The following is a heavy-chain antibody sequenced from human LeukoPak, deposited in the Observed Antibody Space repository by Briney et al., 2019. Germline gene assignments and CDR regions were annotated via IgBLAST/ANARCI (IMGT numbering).Heavy chain of an antibody. CDR1: GGSISSSSYY. Sequence: NASETLSLTCTVSGGSISSSSYYWGWIRQPPGKGLEWIGRIYTSGSTNYNPSLKSRVTISVDTSKNQFSLKLSSVTAADTAVYYCARARPDPYYYYYMDVWGKGTTVTVSS. J-gene: IGHJ6*03. D-gene: IGHD1-14*01. CDR2: IYTSGST. CDR3: ARARPDPYYYYYMDV. V-gene: IGHV4-39*07.